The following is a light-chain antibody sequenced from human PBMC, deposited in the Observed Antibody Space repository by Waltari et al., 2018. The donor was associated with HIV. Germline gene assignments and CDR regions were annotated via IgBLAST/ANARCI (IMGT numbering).Light chain of an antibody. CDR3: QSADSSGTYAV. Sequence: SYELPQPPSVPVSPGQTPRFTCPGVVLPKQYPLWSQQKPGQAPVVVISKDSESPSGIRERFSGSSSGTTVTLTISGVQAEGEADYYSQSADSSGTYAVFGGGTQLTVL. V-gene: IGLV3-25*03. CDR2: KDS. J-gene: IGLJ7*01. CDR1: VLPKQY.